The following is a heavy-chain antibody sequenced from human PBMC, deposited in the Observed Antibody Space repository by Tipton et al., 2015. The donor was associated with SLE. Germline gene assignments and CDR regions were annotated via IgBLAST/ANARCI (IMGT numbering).Heavy chain of an antibody. D-gene: IGHD3-3*01. CDR3: ARHEYDFLD. Sequence: TLSLTCNVSGGSITNPSFYWGWIRQPPGKGLEWIGEFTRSGGTNYNPSLRSRVSISADSSKNQFSLNLKSMTAADTAVYYCARHEYDFLDWGQGTLVTVSA. J-gene: IGHJ4*02. V-gene: IGHV4-39*01. CDR1: GGSITNPSFY. CDR2: FTRSGGT.